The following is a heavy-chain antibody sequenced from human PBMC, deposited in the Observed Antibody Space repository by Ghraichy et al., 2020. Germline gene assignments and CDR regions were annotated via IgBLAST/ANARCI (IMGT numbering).Heavy chain of an antibody. V-gene: IGHV3-53*01. CDR1: GFTISDKF. J-gene: IGHJ4*02. Sequence: GGSLRLSCAASGFTISDKFMTWVRQAPGKGLECVSVISGDCSTHYADSVKDRFTISRDYSRNTVYLQMNSLRADDTAVYYCAHSSSWPGYFDHWGQGTLVTVSS. CDR3: AHSSSWPGYFDH. CDR2: ISGDCST. D-gene: IGHD6-13*01.